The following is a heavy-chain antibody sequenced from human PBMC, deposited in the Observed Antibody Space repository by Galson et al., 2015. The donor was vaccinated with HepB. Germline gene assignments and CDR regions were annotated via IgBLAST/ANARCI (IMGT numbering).Heavy chain of an antibody. Sequence: SLRLSCAASGFTFSSYEMNWVRQAPGKGLEWVSYISSSGSTIYYADSVKGRFTISRDNAKNSLYLQMNSLRAEDTAVYYCARVALPGAYYDFWSGYYQAWFDPWGQGTLVTVSS. CDR1: GFTFSSYE. CDR2: ISSSGSTI. J-gene: IGHJ5*02. D-gene: IGHD3-3*01. CDR3: ARVALPGAYYDFWSGYYQAWFDP. V-gene: IGHV3-48*03.